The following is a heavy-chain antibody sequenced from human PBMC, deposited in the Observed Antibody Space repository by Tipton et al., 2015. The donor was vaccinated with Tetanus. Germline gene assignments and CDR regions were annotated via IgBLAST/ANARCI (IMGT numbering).Heavy chain of an antibody. CDR1: GFTFSDHY. CDR2: ISSSGSTI. CDR3: AAAVATIEVFYYYGMDV. Sequence: SGFTFSDHYMSWIRQAPGKGLEWVSYISSSGSTIYYADSVKGRFTISRDNAEKSLYLQMNSLRVEDTAVYYCAAAVATIEVFYYYGMDVWGQGTTVTVSS. D-gene: IGHD5-12*01. J-gene: IGHJ6*02. V-gene: IGHV3-11*01.